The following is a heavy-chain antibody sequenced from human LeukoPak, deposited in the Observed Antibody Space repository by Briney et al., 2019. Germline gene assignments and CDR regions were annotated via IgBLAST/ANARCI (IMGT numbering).Heavy chain of an antibody. D-gene: IGHD6-13*01. CDR3: ARISGDSSSWSYYFDY. V-gene: IGHV3-20*04. CDR1: GFTFDDYG. CDR2: INWNGGST. J-gene: IGHJ4*02. Sequence: GGSLRLSCAASGFTFDDYGMSWVRQAPGKGLEWVSGINWNGGSTGYADSVKGRFTISRDNAKNSLYLQMSSLRAEDTAVYYCARISGDSSSWSYYFDYWGQGTLVTVSS.